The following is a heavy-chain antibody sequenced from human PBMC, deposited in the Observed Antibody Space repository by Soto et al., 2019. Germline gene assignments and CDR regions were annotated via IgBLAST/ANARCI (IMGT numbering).Heavy chain of an antibody. Sequence: GGSLRLSCAASRFTFSTYEMNWVRQAPGRGLEWVSYISTSGSTVYYADSVKGRFTISRDNTRNSLYLQMNSLRDEDTALYYCVRYCSTTLCNGVATRTFDYWGQGTLVTVS. CDR2: ISTSGSTV. V-gene: IGHV3-48*03. D-gene: IGHD2-2*01. CDR3: VRYCSTTLCNGVATRTFDY. J-gene: IGHJ4*02. CDR1: RFTFSTYE.